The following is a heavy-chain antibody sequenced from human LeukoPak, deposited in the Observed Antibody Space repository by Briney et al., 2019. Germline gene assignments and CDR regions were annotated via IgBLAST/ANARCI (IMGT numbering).Heavy chain of an antibody. CDR2: INQDVSEI. V-gene: IGHV3-7*01. Sequence: GGSLRLSCAASGFTFRNYWMSCVRQAPGKGLEWLANINQDVSEIYYVDSVKGRFTISRDNGKNSLYLQINSLIAEDTAVYYCARDQDFMLVVQTTKWFFDLCGGGTMVTVSS. CDR3: ARDQDFMLVVQTTKWFFDL. D-gene: IGHD2-2*01. J-gene: IGHJ2*01. CDR1: GFTFRNYW.